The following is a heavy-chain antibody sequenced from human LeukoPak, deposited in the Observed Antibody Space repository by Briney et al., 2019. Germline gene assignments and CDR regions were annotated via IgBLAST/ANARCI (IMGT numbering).Heavy chain of an antibody. CDR1: GGSISSGSYY. V-gene: IGHV4-39*01. Sequence: PPETLSLTCTVSGGSISSGSYYWGWIRQPPGKGLEWIGSIYYSGSTYYDPSLKSRVTISVDTSKNQFSLKLSSVTAADTAVYYCASIQEVVIIDYWGQGTLVTVSS. J-gene: IGHJ4*02. CDR2: IYYSGST. D-gene: IGHD3-22*01. CDR3: ASIQEVVIIDY.